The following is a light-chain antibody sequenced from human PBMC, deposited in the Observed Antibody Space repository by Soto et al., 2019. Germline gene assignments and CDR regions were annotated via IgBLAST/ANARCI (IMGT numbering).Light chain of an antibody. Sequence: QSALTQTASVSGSPGQSITISCTGTTSDVGTYNLVSWYQQYPGKAPQVVISEVTKRPSGVSDRFSGSKSGNMASLTISGLQAEDEADYYCRSYAGTGTWIFGGGTKLTVL. CDR3: RSYAGTGTWI. CDR1: TSDVGTYNL. J-gene: IGLJ2*01. CDR2: EVT. V-gene: IGLV2-23*02.